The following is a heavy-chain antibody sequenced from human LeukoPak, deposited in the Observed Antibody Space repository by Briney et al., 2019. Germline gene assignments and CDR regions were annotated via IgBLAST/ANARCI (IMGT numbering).Heavy chain of an antibody. CDR2: INHSGST. CDR1: GGSISSGDYY. D-gene: IGHD7-27*01. Sequence: PSQTLSLTCTVSGGSISSGDYYWSWIRQPPGKGLEWIGEINHSGSTNYNPSLKSRVTISVDTSKNQFSLKLSSVTAADTAVYYCARGLTGVFYYYSMDVWGKGTTVTVSS. J-gene: IGHJ6*03. CDR3: ARGLTGVFYYYSMDV. V-gene: IGHV4-30-2*01.